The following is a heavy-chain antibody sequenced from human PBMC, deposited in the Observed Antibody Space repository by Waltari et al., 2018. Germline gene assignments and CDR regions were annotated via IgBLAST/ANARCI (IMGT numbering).Heavy chain of an antibody. CDR1: GFAFGDHF. J-gene: IGHJ4*02. CDR2: IKNRAHHYTT. Sequence: ELQLVESGGDLVQPGGSLRLSCAASGFAFGDHFMDWVRQAPGKGLEWVGRIKNRAHHYTTEYAASVRGRFNISRDDSKNLLYLQMNSLTTMDTAVYYCAQYYVGFWGPGSVVTVSS. V-gene: IGHV3-72*01. CDR3: AQYYVGF. D-gene: IGHD1-26*01.